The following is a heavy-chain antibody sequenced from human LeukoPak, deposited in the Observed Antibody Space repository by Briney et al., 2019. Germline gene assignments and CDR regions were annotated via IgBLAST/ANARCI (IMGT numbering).Heavy chain of an antibody. CDR1: GFSFSSHA. CDR3: ANRGTKWLPPPTDAFDV. V-gene: IGHV3-23*01. Sequence: GGSLRLSCAAPGFSFSSHAMSWVRQAPGKGLQWVSTISSGGGTTYYGDSVKGRFTISRDNSKNTLYLQMNSLRADDTAIYYCANRGTKWLPPPTDAFDVWGQGTMVTVSS. D-gene: IGHD2-8*01. J-gene: IGHJ3*01. CDR2: ISSGGGTT.